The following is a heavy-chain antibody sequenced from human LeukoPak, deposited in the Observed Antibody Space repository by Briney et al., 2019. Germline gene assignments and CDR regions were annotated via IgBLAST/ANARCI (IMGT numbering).Heavy chain of an antibody. J-gene: IGHJ4*02. Sequence: GGFLRLSCAASGFTFRHYYMNWVRLAPGKGLAWVANIREDGSDDTYEASVKGRFTISRDNARNSLFLQMNSLRAEDTAVYYCARGDGYYFGFWGQGTPVTVSS. CDR2: IREDGSDD. V-gene: IGHV3-7*03. CDR3: ARGDGYYFGF. CDR1: GFTFRHYY.